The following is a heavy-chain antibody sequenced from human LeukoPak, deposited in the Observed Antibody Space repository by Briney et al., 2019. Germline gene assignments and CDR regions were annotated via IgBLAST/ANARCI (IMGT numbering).Heavy chain of an antibody. J-gene: IGHJ4*02. Sequence: GGSLRLSCAASGFTFSSYGMHWVRQAPGKGLEWVAVISYDGSNKYYADSVKGRFTISRDNSKNTLYLQMNSLRAEDTGVYYCASYYDSSGPFDYWGQGTLVTVSS. V-gene: IGHV3-30*03. D-gene: IGHD3-22*01. CDR2: ISYDGSNK. CDR1: GFTFSSYG. CDR3: ASYYDSSGPFDY.